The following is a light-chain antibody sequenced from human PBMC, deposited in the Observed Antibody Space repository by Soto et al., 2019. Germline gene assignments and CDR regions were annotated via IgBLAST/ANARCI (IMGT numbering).Light chain of an antibody. J-gene: IGLJ1*01. CDR3: SSYTSSSTLV. CDR2: EVS. V-gene: IGLV2-14*01. CDR1: SSDVGCYNY. Sequence: QSVLTQPASVSGCPGQSITISCTGTSSDVGCYNYVSWYQQHPGKAPKLMIYEVSNRPAGVSNRFSGSKSGNTASLTISGLQAEDEADYYCSSYTSSSTLVFGTGTKVTVL.